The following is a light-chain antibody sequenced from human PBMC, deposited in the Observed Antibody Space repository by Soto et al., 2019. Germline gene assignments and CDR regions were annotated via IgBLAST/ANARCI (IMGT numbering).Light chain of an antibody. V-gene: IGLV2-14*03. CDR3: SSYTSSSTVV. CDR1: SSDVGNYNY. Sequence: QSVLTQPASVSGSPGQSITISCTGTSSDVGNYNYVSWYQHHPGKAPKLMIYDVSNRPSGVSNRFSGSKSGNTASLTISGLQAEDEADYYCSSYTSSSTVVFGGGTQLTVL. CDR2: DVS. J-gene: IGLJ2*01.